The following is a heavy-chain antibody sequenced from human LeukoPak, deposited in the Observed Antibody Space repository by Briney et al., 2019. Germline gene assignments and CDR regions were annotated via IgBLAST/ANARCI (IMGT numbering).Heavy chain of an antibody. Sequence: GGSLRLSCAASGFTFSSYWMSWVRQAPGKGLEWVSVINDDASTTYYTDSVKGRFTISRDNSKNTLYLQMNSLRAEDTAVYYCAKVPAETWGSHFDFWGQGTLVTVSS. J-gene: IGHJ4*02. CDR2: INDDASTT. CDR1: GFTFSSYW. D-gene: IGHD3-16*01. V-gene: IGHV3-23*01. CDR3: AKVPAETWGSHFDF.